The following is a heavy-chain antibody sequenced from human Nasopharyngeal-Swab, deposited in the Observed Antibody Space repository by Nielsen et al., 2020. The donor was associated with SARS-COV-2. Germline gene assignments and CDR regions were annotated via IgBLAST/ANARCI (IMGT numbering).Heavy chain of an antibody. J-gene: IGHJ6*02. Sequence: GGSLRLSCAASGFSFSNCAMNWVRQAPGKGLEWVSIISDRGRSAYYADSVKGRFTISRDNSKKMLYLQMNSLGVEDTAVYYCVKDVGYNLSSIYYYHALDVWGQGTTVTVSS. CDR2: ISDRGRSA. CDR1: GFSFSNCA. V-gene: IGHV3-23*01. D-gene: IGHD5-18*01. CDR3: VKDVGYNLSSIYYYHALDV.